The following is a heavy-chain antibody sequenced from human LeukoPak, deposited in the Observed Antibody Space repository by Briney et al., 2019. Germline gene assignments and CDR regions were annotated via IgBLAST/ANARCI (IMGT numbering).Heavy chain of an antibody. Sequence: GSLRLSCAASGFTFSSYAMSWVRQPPGKGLEWIGSIYYSGSTYYNPSLKSRVTISVDTSKNQFSLKLSSVTAADTAVYYCARDTPFDYWGQGTLVTVSS. J-gene: IGHJ4*02. CDR1: GFTFSSYA. CDR2: IYYSGST. CDR3: ARDTPFDY. V-gene: IGHV4-39*07.